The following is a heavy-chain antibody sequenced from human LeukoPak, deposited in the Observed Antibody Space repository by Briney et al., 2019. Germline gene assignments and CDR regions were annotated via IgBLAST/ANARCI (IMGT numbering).Heavy chain of an antibody. V-gene: IGHV4-59*01. CDR1: GESISGFY. Sequence: PSETLSLTCTVSGESISGFYWTWIRQPPGKGLEWIGYIYYSGSTNYNPSLKSRVTISVGTSKNQFSLKLSSVTAADTAVYYCAREYTYGAFDIWGQGTMVTVSS. J-gene: IGHJ3*02. CDR3: AREYTYGAFDI. D-gene: IGHD2-2*02. CDR2: IYYSGST.